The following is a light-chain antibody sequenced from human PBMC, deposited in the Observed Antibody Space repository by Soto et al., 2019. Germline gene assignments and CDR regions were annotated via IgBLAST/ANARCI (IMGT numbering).Light chain of an antibody. CDR3: QQRSNLTFT. CDR1: QSVSSY. Sequence: EIVLTQSPATLSLSPGDRATLSCRARQSVSSYLAWYQQKPGQAPRLLIYDASNRAPAIPARFSGSGSGRDFTLNISSLEPEDVAVYYCQQRSNLTFTSDPGTKVDIK. V-gene: IGKV3-11*02. J-gene: IGKJ3*01. CDR2: DAS.